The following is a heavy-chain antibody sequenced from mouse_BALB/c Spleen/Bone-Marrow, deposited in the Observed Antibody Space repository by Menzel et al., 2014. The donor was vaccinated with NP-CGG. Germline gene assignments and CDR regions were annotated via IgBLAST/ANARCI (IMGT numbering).Heavy chain of an antibody. Sequence: EVKLMDSGGGLVQPGGSRKLSCAASGFTFSSFGMHWVRQAPEKGLEWVAYISSGSSTIYYADTVKGRFTISRDNPKNTLFLQMTSPRSEDTAMYYCARSPYGYDGRDYWGQGTSVTVSS. V-gene: IGHV5-17*02. J-gene: IGHJ4*01. D-gene: IGHD2-2*01. CDR2: ISSGSSTI. CDR3: ARSPYGYDGRDY. CDR1: GFTFSSFG.